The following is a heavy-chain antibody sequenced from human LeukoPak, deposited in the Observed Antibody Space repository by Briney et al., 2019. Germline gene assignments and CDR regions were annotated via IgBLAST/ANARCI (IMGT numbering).Heavy chain of an antibody. CDR3: ARPDYYDSSLSDC. V-gene: IGHV3-53*01. J-gene: IGHJ4*02. CDR2: IYSGGST. D-gene: IGHD3-22*01. Sequence: PGGSLRLSCAASGFTVISNYMSWVRQAPGKGLEWVSLIYSGGSTYYADSVRGRFTISRDNSKNTLCLQMNSLRAEDTAVYYCARPDYYDSSLSDCWGQGTLATVSS. CDR1: GFTVISNY.